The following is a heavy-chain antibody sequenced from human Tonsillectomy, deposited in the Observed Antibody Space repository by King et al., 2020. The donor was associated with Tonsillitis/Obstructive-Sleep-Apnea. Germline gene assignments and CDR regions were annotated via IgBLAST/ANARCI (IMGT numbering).Heavy chain of an antibody. D-gene: IGHD6-6*01. CDR3: ARSSGGWVSARLFFDY. V-gene: IGHV3-30*04. Sequence: VQLVESGGGVVQPGRSLRLSCAASGFTFSTYAMHWVRQAPGKGLEWVALLSYDGSNKYYVDSVKGRFTISRDNSKSTLYLQMNSLRPEDTAVYYCARSSGGWVSARLFFDYWGQGTLVTVPS. CDR2: LSYDGSNK. CDR1: GFTFSTYA. J-gene: IGHJ4*02.